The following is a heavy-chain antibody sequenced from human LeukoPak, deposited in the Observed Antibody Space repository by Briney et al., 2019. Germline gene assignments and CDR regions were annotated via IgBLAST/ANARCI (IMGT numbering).Heavy chain of an antibody. CDR3: ASGIWFGESEGNY. D-gene: IGHD3-10*01. Sequence: ASVTVSCKASGYTFTTYDINWVRQATGQGLEWMGCMNPNSGQTDYAQKFQGRVTITRNTSITTAYMELTSLRFEDTAVYYCASGIWFGESEGNYWGQGTLVTVSS. V-gene: IGHV1-8*03. CDR2: MNPNSGQT. CDR1: GYTFTTYD. J-gene: IGHJ4*02.